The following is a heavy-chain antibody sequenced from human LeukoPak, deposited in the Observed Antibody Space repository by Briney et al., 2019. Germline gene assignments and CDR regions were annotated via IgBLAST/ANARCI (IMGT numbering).Heavy chain of an antibody. CDR2: IVVGSGNT. D-gene: IGHD4-17*01. Sequence: SVKVSCKASGFTFTSSAMQWVRQARGQRLEWIGWIVVGSGNTNYAQKFQERVTITRDMSTSTAYMELSSLRSEDTAVYYCAATKRRGTTVSFDYWGQGTLVTVSS. V-gene: IGHV1-58*02. CDR1: GFTFTSSA. J-gene: IGHJ4*02. CDR3: AATKRRGTTVSFDY.